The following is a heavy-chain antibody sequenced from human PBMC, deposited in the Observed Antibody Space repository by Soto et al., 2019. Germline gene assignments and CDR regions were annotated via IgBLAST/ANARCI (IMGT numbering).Heavy chain of an antibody. CDR1: GFTFSNAW. CDR2: IKSKTDGGTT. CDR3: TTDPFLACSSTSCYVDY. V-gene: IGHV3-15*01. D-gene: IGHD2-2*01. J-gene: IGHJ4*02. Sequence: GGSLRLSCAASGFTFSNAWMSWVRQAPGKGLEWVGRIKSKTDGGTTDYAAPVKGRFTISRDDSKNTLYLQMNSLKTEDTAVYYCTTDPFLACSSTSCYVDYWGQGTLVTVSS.